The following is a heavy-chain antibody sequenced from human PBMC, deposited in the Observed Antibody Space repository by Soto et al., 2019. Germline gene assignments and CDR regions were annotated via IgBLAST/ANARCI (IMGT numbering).Heavy chain of an antibody. J-gene: IGHJ6*03. CDR2: IYYSGST. V-gene: IGHV4-39*01. Sequence: SETLSLTCTVSGGSISSSSYYWGWIRQPPGKGLEWIGSIYYSGSTYYNPSLKSRVTISVDTSKNQFSLKLSSVTAADTAVYYCARPKSPLSEDYYMDVWGKGTTVTVSS. CDR3: ARPKSPLSEDYYMDV. CDR1: GGSISSSSYY.